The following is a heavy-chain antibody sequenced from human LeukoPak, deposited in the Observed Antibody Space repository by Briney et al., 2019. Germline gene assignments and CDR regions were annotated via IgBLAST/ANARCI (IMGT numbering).Heavy chain of an antibody. CDR1: GGSFSGYY. CDR3: ARQVVAYCSSTSCFPGNWFDP. CDR2: INHSGST. Sequence: SETLSLTCAVYGGSFSGYYWSWIRQPPGKGLEWIGEINHSGSTNYNPSLKSRVTISVDTSKNQFSLKLSSVTAADTAVYYCARQVVAYCSSTSCFPGNWFDPWGQGTLVTVSS. V-gene: IGHV4-34*01. J-gene: IGHJ5*02. D-gene: IGHD2-2*01.